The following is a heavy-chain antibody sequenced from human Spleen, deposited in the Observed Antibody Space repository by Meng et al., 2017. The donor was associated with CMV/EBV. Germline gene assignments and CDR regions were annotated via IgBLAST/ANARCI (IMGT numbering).Heavy chain of an antibody. Sequence: GGSLRLSCAASGFTFDDYGMSWVRQAPGKGLEWVSGINWNGGSTGYADSVKGRFTISRDNSKNTLYLQMNSLRAEDTAVYYCAKDKSPDYYDSSGYLLLDYWGQGTLVTVSS. CDR1: GFTFDDYG. V-gene: IGHV3-20*04. CDR3: AKDKSPDYYDSSGYLLLDY. J-gene: IGHJ4*02. D-gene: IGHD3-22*01. CDR2: INWNGGST.